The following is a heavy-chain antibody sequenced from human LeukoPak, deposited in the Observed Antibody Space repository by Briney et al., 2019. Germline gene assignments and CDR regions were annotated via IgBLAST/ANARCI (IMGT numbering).Heavy chain of an antibody. CDR2: IYYSGST. CDR3: ARADDSSGYYSWYIDL. D-gene: IGHD3-22*01. J-gene: IGHJ2*01. V-gene: IGHV4-59*01. Sequence: SETLSLTCTVSGDSISTYYWSWIRQPPGQGLEWIGYIYYSGSTILNPSLKSRVTMSVDTSKNQFSLKLTSVTAADTAVYYCARADDSSGYYSWYIDLWGRGTLVTVSS. CDR1: GDSISTYY.